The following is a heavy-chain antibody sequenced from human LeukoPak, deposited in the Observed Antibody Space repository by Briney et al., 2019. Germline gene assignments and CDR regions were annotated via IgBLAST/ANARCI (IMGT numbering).Heavy chain of an antibody. CDR3: ARGAGGDLGYLSWFDP. Sequence: ASVKVSCKASGYTFTSYDVNWVRQATGQGLEWMGWMNPNSGNTGYAQKFQGRVTITADESTSTAYMELSSLRSEDTAVYYCARGAGGDLGYLSWFDPWGQGTLVTVSS. CDR2: MNPNSGNT. V-gene: IGHV1-8*01. CDR1: GYTFTSYD. J-gene: IGHJ5*02. D-gene: IGHD3-16*01.